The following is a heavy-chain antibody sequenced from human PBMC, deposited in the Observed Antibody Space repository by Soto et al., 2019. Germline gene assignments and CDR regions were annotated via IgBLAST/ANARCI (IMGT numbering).Heavy chain of an antibody. CDR1: GFTFNTYA. Sequence: GGSLRLSCAASGFTFNTYAMSWVRQAPGKGLEWVSTFSGSGGTTYYADSVKGRFTVSRDNSKNTLYLQMNSLRAEDTAIYYCAKGGIYDWNRVISDWG. CDR2: FSGSGGTT. D-gene: IGHD1-20*01. V-gene: IGHV3-23*01. J-gene: IGHJ1*01. CDR3: AKGGIYDWNRVISD.